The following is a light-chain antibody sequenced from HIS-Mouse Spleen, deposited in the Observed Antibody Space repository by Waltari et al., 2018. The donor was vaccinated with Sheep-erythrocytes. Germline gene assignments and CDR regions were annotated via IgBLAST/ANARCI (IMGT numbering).Light chain of an antibody. Sequence: SYELTQPPSVSVSPGQTARITCSGDAFPKKYAYSYQKKSGQAPVLVIYEDSKRPSGIPERFSGSSSGTMATLTISGAQVEDDADYYCYSTDSSGNHWVFGGGTKLTVL. V-gene: IGLV3-10*01. CDR1: AFPKKY. CDR2: EDS. J-gene: IGLJ3*02. CDR3: YSTDSSGNHWV.